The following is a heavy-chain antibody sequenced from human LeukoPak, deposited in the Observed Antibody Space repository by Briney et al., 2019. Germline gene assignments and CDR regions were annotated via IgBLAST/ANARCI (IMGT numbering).Heavy chain of an antibody. Sequence: ASEKVSCKASGYTFTSYGISWVRQAPGQGLEWMGWISAYNGNTNYAQKLQGRVTMTTDTSTSTAYMELRSLRSDDTAVYYCARKNIKNWNYDQDYWGQGTLVTVSS. V-gene: IGHV1-18*01. CDR3: ARKNIKNWNYDQDY. CDR1: GYTFTSYG. J-gene: IGHJ4*02. D-gene: IGHD1-7*01. CDR2: ISAYNGNT.